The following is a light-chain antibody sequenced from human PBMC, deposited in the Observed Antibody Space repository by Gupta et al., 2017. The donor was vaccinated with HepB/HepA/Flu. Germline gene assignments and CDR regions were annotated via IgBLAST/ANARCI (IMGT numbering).Light chain of an antibody. V-gene: IGLV1-44*01. Sequence: QSVLPHPPSASGTPGPSVPISCSGGYSNIGINPVSWYQQLPGTAPKLLIYSSYQRPSGVPDRFSASKSGTSASLAISGLQSEDEADYYGAAWDDSLDVWLFGGGTNLTVL. CDR3: AAWDDSLDVWL. J-gene: IGLJ3*02. CDR1: YSNIGINP. CDR2: SSY.